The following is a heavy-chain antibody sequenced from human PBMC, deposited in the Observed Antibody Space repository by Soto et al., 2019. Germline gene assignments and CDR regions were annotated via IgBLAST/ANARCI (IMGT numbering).Heavy chain of an antibody. Sequence: ASVKVSCKASGYTFTGYYMHWVRQAPGQGLEWMGWINPNSGGTNYAQKFQGWVTMTRDTSISTAYMGLSRLRSDDTAVYYCARAFGYYGSGSYEIYYYYGMDVWGQGTTVTVSS. D-gene: IGHD3-10*01. J-gene: IGHJ6*02. CDR1: GYTFTGYY. CDR2: INPNSGGT. V-gene: IGHV1-2*04. CDR3: ARAFGYYGSGSYEIYYYYGMDV.